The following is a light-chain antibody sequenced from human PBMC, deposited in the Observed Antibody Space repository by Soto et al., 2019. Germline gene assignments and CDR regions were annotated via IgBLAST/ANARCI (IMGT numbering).Light chain of an antibody. CDR1: QSVSSSY. V-gene: IGKV3-20*01. Sequence: EIVLTQSPGTLSLSPGERATLSCRASQSVSSSYLAWYQQKPGQAPRLLIYGASSRATGIPDRVSGSGSGTDFTITISRLEPEDAAVYCCQQYGLSALFFGGGTQVAIK. J-gene: IGKJ4*01. CDR3: QQYGLSALF. CDR2: GAS.